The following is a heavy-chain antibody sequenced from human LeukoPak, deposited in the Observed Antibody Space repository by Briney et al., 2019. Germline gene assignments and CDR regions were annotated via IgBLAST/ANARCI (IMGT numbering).Heavy chain of an antibody. CDR3: AKGSVAVALIDY. CDR1: GFTFSGSA. V-gene: IGHV3-73*01. Sequence: GGSLRLSCAASGFTFSGSAMHWVRQASGKGLEWVGRIRSKANSYATAYAASVKGRFTISRDNSKNTLYLQMNSLRVEDTAIYYCAKGSVAVALIDYWGQGALVTVSS. CDR2: IRSKANSYAT. J-gene: IGHJ4*02. D-gene: IGHD6-19*01.